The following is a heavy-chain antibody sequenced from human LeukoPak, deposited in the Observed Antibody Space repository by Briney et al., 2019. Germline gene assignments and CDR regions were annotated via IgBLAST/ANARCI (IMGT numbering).Heavy chain of an antibody. V-gene: IGHV4-34*01. J-gene: IGHJ4*02. CDR2: INHSGST. CDR1: DGSLSGYY. CDR3: ARGPYCSGGSCHPYYFDH. D-gene: IGHD2-15*01. Sequence: SETLSLTCAVYDGSLSGYYWNWIRQPPGKRLEWIREINHSGSTNYNPSLKSRVTISVDTSKNQFSLKLSSVTAADTAVYYCARGPYCSGGSCHPYYFDHWGQGSLVTVSS.